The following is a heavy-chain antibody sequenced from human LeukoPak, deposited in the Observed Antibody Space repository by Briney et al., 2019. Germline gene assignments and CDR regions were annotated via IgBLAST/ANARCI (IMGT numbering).Heavy chain of an antibody. J-gene: IGHJ4*02. Sequence: GGSLRLSCAASGFTFSSYGMHWVRQAPGKGLEWVAFIRYDGSNKYYADSVKGRFTISRDNSKNTLYLQMNSLRAEDTAVYYCAKDYYYYDSSGYYAYGYWGQGTLVTVSS. V-gene: IGHV3-30*02. CDR1: GFTFSSYG. D-gene: IGHD3-22*01. CDR3: AKDYYYYDSSGYYAYGY. CDR2: IRYDGSNK.